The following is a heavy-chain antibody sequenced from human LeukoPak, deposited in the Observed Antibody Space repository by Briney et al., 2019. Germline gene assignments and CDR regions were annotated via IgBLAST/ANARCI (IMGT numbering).Heavy chain of an antibody. CDR2: ISWNSGSI. V-gene: IGHV3-9*01. D-gene: IGHD3-3*01. CDR3: VKGNRRIDFWGGTLFDY. CDR1: GFTFDDYA. J-gene: IGHJ4*02. Sequence: PGGSLRLSCAASGFTFDDYAMHWVRQAPGKGLEWVSGISWNSGSIGYADSVKGRFTISRDNAKNSLYLQMNSLRAEDTALYYCVKGNRRIDFWGGTLFDYWGQGTLVTVSS.